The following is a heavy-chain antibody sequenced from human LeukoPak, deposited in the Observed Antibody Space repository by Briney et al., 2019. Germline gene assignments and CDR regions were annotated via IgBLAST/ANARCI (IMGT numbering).Heavy chain of an antibody. Sequence: SETLSLTCAVYGGSFSGYYWSWIRQPPGKGLEWIGEINHSGSTNYNPSPKSRVTISVDTSKNQFSLKLSSVTAADTAVYYCARAAFYCSSTSCLPNWFDPWGQGTLVTVSS. D-gene: IGHD2-2*01. CDR2: INHSGST. J-gene: IGHJ5*02. V-gene: IGHV4-34*01. CDR3: ARAAFYCSSTSCLPNWFDP. CDR1: GGSFSGYY.